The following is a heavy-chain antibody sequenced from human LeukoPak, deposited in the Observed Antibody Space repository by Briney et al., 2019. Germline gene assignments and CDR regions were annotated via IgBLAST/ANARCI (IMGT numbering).Heavy chain of an antibody. CDR3: ARSRPILRYFDWGKSAFDI. CDR1: GGSIRSYY. J-gene: IGHJ3*02. Sequence: RSETLSLPCTVSGGSIRSYYWSWIRQPPGKGLEWIGYIYYSGSTKYNPSLKSRVTISVDTSKNQFSLKLSSVTAADTAVYYCARSRPILRYFDWGKSAFDIWGQGTMVTVSS. CDR2: IYYSGST. V-gene: IGHV4-59*08. D-gene: IGHD3-9*01.